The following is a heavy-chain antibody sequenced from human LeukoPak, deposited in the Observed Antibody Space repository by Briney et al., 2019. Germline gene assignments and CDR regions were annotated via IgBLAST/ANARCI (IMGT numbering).Heavy chain of an antibody. Sequence: GGSLRLSCAASGFSFSDAWMSWVRQIPGKGLEWVSYISSSGSTIYYADSVKGRFTISRDNAKNSLYLQMNSLRAEDTAVYYCARHSSSPYTMAFDIWGQGTMVTVSS. J-gene: IGHJ3*02. CDR2: ISSSGSTI. CDR1: GFSFSDAW. D-gene: IGHD6-13*01. CDR3: ARHSSSPYTMAFDI. V-gene: IGHV3-11*04.